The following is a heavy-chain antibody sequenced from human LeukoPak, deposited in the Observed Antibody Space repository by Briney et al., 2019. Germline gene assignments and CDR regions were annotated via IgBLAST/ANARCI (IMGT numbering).Heavy chain of an antibody. D-gene: IGHD3-22*01. CDR3: AKDNYYDSSGYYSLDY. CDR2: ICGDSSNT. Sequence: GGSLRLSCAACGFTFDDYAMHWVRQAPGKGVEWVSFICGDSSNTYYVDSVKGRFTISRDNSKNSLYLQMNSLRTEDTALYYCAKDNYYDSSGYYSLDYWGQGTLVTVSS. V-gene: IGHV3-43*02. CDR1: GFTFDDYA. J-gene: IGHJ4*02.